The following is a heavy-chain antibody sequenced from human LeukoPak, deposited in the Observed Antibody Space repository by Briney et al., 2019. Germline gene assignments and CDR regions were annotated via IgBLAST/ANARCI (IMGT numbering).Heavy chain of an antibody. CDR2: LSGSGDST. CDR1: GFTFSSYS. V-gene: IGHV3-23*01. CDR3: AKSPGAFHFDY. J-gene: IGHJ4*01. D-gene: IGHD1-26*01. Sequence: PGGSLRLSCAASGFTFSSYSMNWVRQAPGKGLEWVASLSGSGDSTYYADSVKGCFTLSRDNSKNTLYLQMNSLRAEDTAIYYCAKSPGAFHFDYWGQGILVIVSS.